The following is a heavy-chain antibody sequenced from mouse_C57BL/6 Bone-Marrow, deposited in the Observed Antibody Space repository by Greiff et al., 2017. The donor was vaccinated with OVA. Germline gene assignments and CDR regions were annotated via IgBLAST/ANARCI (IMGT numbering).Heavy chain of an antibody. CDR1: GYAFSSSW. V-gene: IGHV1-82*01. J-gene: IGHJ2*01. D-gene: IGHD5-5*01. CDR2: IYPGDGDT. Sequence: QVQLQQSGPELVKPGASVKISCKASGYAFSSSWMNWVKQRPGKGLEWIGRIYPGDGDTNYNGTFKGKATLTADKSSSTAYMQLSSLTSEDSAVYFCARGRLPFGYWGQGTTLTVSS. CDR3: ARGRLPFGY.